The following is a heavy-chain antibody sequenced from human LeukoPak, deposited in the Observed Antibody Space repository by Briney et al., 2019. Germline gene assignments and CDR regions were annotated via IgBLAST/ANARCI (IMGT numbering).Heavy chain of an antibody. CDR2: ISYTGST. CDR3: VRDSRYGSGWFEDGLDF. V-gene: IGHV4-39*07. J-gene: IGHJ6*02. CDR1: GGSISSSSYF. Sequence: PSETLSLTCTVSGGSISSSSYFWGWIRQPPGKGLEWIGSISYTGSTYSNPSLKSRVTMSVDTSKNQFSLKVNSVTAADTAVYYCVRDSRYGSGWFEDGLDFWGQGTTVTVSS. D-gene: IGHD6-13*01.